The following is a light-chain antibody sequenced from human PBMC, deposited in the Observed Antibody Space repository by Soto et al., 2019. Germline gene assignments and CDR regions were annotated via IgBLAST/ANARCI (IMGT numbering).Light chain of an antibody. CDR2: DVS. V-gene: IGLV2-14*03. CDR1: SSDVGGYNF. CDR3: TSYTSSFTYV. Sequence: QSALTQPASVSGSPGQSITIFCTGTSSDVGGYNFVSWYQHHPGKAPKLIIYDVSNRPSGVSNRFSGSKSGNTASLTISGLQAEDEADYYCTSYTSSFTYVFGTGTKVTVL. J-gene: IGLJ1*01.